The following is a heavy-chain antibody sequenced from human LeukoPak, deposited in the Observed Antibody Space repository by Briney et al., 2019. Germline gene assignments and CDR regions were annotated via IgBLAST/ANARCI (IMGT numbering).Heavy chain of an antibody. CDR1: GYTFTSYG. Sequence: ASVKVSCKASGYTFTSYGISWVRQAPGQGLEWMGWISAYNGNTNYAQKLQGRVTMTTDTSTSTAYMELRCLRSDDTAVYYCARDLRCYDSSGYYYYWGQGTLVTVSS. D-gene: IGHD3-22*01. J-gene: IGHJ4*02. CDR2: ISAYNGNT. V-gene: IGHV1-18*01. CDR3: ARDLRCYDSSGYYYY.